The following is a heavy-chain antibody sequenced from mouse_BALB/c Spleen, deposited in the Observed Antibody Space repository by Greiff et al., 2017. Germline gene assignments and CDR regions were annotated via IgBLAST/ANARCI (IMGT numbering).Heavy chain of an antibody. V-gene: IGHV1-7*01. CDR2: INPSTGYT. CDR3: ARDGNWPFAD. D-gene: IGHD2-1*01. Sequence: QVQLQQSGAELAKPGASVKMSCKASGYTFTSYWMHWVKQRPGQGLEWIGYINPSTGYTEYNQKFKDKATLTADKSSSTAYMQLSSLTSEDSAVYYCARDGNWPFADWGEGTLVTVSA. CDR1: GYTFTSYW. J-gene: IGHJ3*01.